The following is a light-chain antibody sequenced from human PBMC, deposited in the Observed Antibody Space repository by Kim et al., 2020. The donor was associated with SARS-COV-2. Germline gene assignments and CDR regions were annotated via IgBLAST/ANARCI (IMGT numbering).Light chain of an antibody. J-gene: IGKJ4*01. V-gene: IGKV1-27*01. Sequence: DVPLIQSPSSLSASVGDRVTITCRASQDVTNFLAWYQQKPGKAPSLLIYSASIVQSGVPSRFSGSGYGTDFTLTITGLQPEDVATYYCQKYDRAPLTFGGGTKLEI. CDR3: QKYDRAPLT. CDR1: QDVTNF. CDR2: SAS.